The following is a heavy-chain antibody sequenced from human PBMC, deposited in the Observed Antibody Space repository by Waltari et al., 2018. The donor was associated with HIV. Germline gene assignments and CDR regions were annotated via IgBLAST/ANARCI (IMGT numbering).Heavy chain of an antibody. D-gene: IGHD2-21*01. CDR1: GLPFSTYS. CDR2: ISSSSTTI. J-gene: IGHJ3*02. V-gene: IGHV3-48*04. Sequence: EVQLVESGGGLVQPGGSLRLSWGASGLPFSTYSMNWVRQAPGKGLEWVSYISSSSTTIYYTDSVKGRFTISRDNAKNLLYLQMNSLRAEDTAVYYCARDKAVIQPDAFDIWGQGTMVTVSS. CDR3: ARDKAVIQPDAFDI.